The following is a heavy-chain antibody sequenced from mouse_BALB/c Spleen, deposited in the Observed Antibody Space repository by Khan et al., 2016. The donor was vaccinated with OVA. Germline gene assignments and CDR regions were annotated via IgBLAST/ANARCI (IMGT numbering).Heavy chain of an antibody. D-gene: IGHD1-1*01. V-gene: IGHV3-2*02. CDR1: GYSITSNYA. CDR2: ISYSGST. Sequence: EVQLQESGPGLVKPSQSLSLTCTVTGYSITSNYAWNWLRQFPGNKLEWMGYISYSGSTNYNPSLKSRFSITPATSKHQFFLQLNSVTTEDTATYYCAGGNYYGYAMDYWGQGTSITVSS. J-gene: IGHJ4*01. CDR3: AGGNYYGYAMDY.